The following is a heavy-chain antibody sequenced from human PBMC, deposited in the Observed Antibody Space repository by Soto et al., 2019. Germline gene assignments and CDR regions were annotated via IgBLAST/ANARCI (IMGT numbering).Heavy chain of an antibody. D-gene: IGHD4-17*01. CDR3: ARPTVPTDYDYYYGMDV. CDR2: ISGSGGST. Sequence: EVQLLESGGGLVQPGGSLRLSCAASGFTFSSYAMSWVRQAPGKGLEWVSAISGSGGSTYYADSVKGRFTISRDNSKNTLYLQMNSLRAEDTAVYYCARPTVPTDYDYYYGMDVWGQGTTVTVSS. V-gene: IGHV3-23*01. CDR1: GFTFSSYA. J-gene: IGHJ6*02.